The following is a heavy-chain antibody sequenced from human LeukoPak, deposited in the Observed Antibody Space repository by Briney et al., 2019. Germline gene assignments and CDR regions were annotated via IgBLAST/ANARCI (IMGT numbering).Heavy chain of an antibody. Sequence: GGSLRLSCAASGFTFSSYSMNWVRQAPGKGLEWVSYIGGSSRTIIYADSVKGRFTISRDDAKNSLYLQMNSLRAEDTAVYYCARTEERSGSYLGGLDYWGQGTLVTVSS. J-gene: IGHJ4*02. D-gene: IGHD1-26*01. CDR2: IGGSSRTI. CDR3: ARTEERSGSYLGGLDY. CDR1: GFTFSSYS. V-gene: IGHV3-48*01.